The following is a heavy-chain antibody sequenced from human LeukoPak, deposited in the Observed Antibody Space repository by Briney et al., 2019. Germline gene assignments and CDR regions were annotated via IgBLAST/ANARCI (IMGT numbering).Heavy chain of an antibody. D-gene: IGHD3-22*01. CDR3: AAASSPMIADL. CDR2: INPNSGGT. Sequence: ASVKVSCKASGYTFTGYYMHWVRQAPGQGLEWMGWINPNSGGTNYAQKFQGWVTMTRDTSISTAYMELSRLRSDDTAAYYCAAASSPMIADLWGQGTLVTVSS. CDR1: GYTFTGYY. V-gene: IGHV1-2*04. J-gene: IGHJ5*02.